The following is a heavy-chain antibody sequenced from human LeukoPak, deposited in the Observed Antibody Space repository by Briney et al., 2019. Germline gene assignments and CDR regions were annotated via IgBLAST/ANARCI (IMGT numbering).Heavy chain of an antibody. D-gene: IGHD3-10*01. CDR2: IGAYNGNT. V-gene: IGHV1-18*01. Sequence: ASVKVSCTASGYTFTSYGISWVRQAAGHGREWMGWIGAYNGNTNYTQKLQGRVTMTTETYTSKDYMQLRSLRSEGTAVYYCARVRRVRGVIVDYFDYWGQGTLVTVSS. J-gene: IGHJ4*02. CDR3: ARVRRVRGVIVDYFDY. CDR1: GYTFTSYG.